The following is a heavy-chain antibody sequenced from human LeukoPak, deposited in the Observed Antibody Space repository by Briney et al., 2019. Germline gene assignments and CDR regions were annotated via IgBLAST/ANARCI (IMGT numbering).Heavy chain of an antibody. CDR2: ISSYDGRNK. CDR1: GFAFSSYG. J-gene: IGHJ4*02. V-gene: IGHV3-30*18. CDR3: AKDLPGYYGSGSYYRVLDY. D-gene: IGHD3-10*01. Sequence: PGGSLRPSCAASGFAFSSYGVHWVRQAPGKGLEWVAVISSYDGRNKYYADSVKGRFTISRDNSKNTLYMQMNSLRPEDTAVYYCAKDLPGYYGSGSYYRVLDYWGQGTLVTVSS.